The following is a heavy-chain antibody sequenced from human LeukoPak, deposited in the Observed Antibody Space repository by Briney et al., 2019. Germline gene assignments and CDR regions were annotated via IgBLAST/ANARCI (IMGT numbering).Heavy chain of an antibody. Sequence: GGSLRLSCAASGFTFSSYAMSWVRQAPGKGLEWVSTISSYDDATFYADSVKGRFTISRDNSKNSLYLHMNSLRAEDTAVYYCAKEPRWEQLHSFDIWGQGTTVTVSS. CDR2: ISSYDDAT. CDR3: AKEPRWEQLHSFDI. V-gene: IGHV3-23*01. D-gene: IGHD1/OR15-1a*01. CDR1: GFTFSSYA. J-gene: IGHJ3*02.